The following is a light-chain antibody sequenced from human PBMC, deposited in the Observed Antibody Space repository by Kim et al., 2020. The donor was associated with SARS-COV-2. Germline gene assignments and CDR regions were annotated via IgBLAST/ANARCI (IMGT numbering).Light chain of an antibody. Sequence: GKTVIISCTRSSGDIADNYVQWYQQRPGSAPTTIIYEDNKRPSGVPDRFSGSIDSSSNSASLTISGLQTDDEADYFCQSYDTTNLVFGGGTKLTVL. CDR3: QSYDTTNLV. CDR2: EDN. J-gene: IGLJ3*02. V-gene: IGLV6-57*03. CDR1: SGDIADNY.